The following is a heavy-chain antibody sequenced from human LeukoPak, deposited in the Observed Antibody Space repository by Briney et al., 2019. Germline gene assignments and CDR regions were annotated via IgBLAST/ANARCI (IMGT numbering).Heavy chain of an antibody. J-gene: IGHJ1*01. D-gene: IGHD3-22*01. CDR2: IKSDGRT. Sequence: QPGGSLRLSCAAAGFTFSNYWMHWVRQAPGKGLVWVSRIKSDGRTNYADSVKGRFTISRDNAKNTVSLQMNSLRAEGTGVYYCARAPSEIGGYYPEYFRHWGQGTLVTVSS. CDR1: GFTFSNYW. V-gene: IGHV3-74*01. CDR3: ARAPSEIGGYYPEYFRH.